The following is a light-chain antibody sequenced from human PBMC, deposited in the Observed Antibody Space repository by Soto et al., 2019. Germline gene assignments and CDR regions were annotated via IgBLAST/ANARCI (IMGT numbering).Light chain of an antibody. CDR1: QSVSTY. CDR3: QQRSNWPPEIT. V-gene: IGKV3-11*01. CDR2: AAS. Sequence: EIVLTQSPATLSLSPGERATLSCRASQSVSTYLAWYQQKPGQAPRLLIYAASNRATGIPARFSGSGSGTDSTLTISSLEPEDFAVYYCQQRSNWPPEITFGQGTRLEIK. J-gene: IGKJ5*01.